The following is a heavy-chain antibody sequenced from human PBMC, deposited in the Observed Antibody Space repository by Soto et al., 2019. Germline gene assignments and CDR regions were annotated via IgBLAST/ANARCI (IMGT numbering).Heavy chain of an antibody. CDR2: ISGSGGST. J-gene: IGHJ1*01. CDR3: AKDTRSAYYYDSSGHAGAFQH. CDR1: GLTFSSYA. D-gene: IGHD3-22*01. Sequence: PGGSLRLSCAASGLTFSSYAMSWVRQAPGKGLEWVSAISGSGGSTYYADSVKGRFTISRDNSKNTLYLQMNSLRAEDTAVYYCAKDTRSAYYYDSSGHAGAFQHWGQGTLVTVSS. V-gene: IGHV3-23*01.